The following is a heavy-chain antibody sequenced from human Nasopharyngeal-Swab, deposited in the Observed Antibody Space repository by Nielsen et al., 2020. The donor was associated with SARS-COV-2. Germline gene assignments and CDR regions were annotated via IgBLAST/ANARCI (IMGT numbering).Heavy chain of an antibody. CDR3: AKDRYCSGGACYFSGFDY. CDR2: VSGSGGTT. J-gene: IGHJ4*02. V-gene: IGHV3-23*01. D-gene: IGHD2-15*01. Sequence: VRQMPGKGLEWVSGVSGSGGTTKYADSVKGRFTISRDNSKNKLYLQMYSLRVEDTAVYYCAKDRYCSGGACYFSGFDYWGLGTLVTVSS.